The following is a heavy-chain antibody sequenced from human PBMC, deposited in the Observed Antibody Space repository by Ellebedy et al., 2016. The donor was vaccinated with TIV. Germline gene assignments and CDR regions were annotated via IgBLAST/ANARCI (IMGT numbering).Heavy chain of an antibody. V-gene: IGHV1-3*01. CDR1: GYTFTTYA. CDR2: INAGNGNT. Sequence: ASVKVSCKASGYTFTTYAMHWVRQAPGQRLEWMGWINAGNGNTKYSQKFQGRVTITRDTSASTAYMELSSLRSEDTAVYYCARGGATVVYYYLDYWGQGTLVTVSS. J-gene: IGHJ4*02. D-gene: IGHD4-23*01. CDR3: ARGGATVVYYYLDY.